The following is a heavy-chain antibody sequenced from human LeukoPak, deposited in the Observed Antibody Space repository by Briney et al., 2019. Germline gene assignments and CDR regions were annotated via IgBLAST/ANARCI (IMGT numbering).Heavy chain of an antibody. D-gene: IGHD5-24*01. Sequence: ASVKVSCKPSGYTFTGYYIHWVRQAPGQGLEWMGWINPNSGGTNYAQKFRGRVTMTRDTSISTAYMELSRLTSDDTAVYYCEKEGDGYHPWGQGTLVTVSS. CDR3: EKEGDGYHP. V-gene: IGHV1-2*02. CDR2: INPNSGGT. J-gene: IGHJ5*02. CDR1: GYTFTGYY.